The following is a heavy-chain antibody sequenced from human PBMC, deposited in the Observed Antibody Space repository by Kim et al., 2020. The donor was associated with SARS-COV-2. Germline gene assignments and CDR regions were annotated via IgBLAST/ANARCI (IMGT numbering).Heavy chain of an antibody. CDR3: ARVRLDAFDI. V-gene: IGHV3-11*03. Sequence: SQTKYADTVKGRFTISRDNAARSLYLQLNSLRVDDTAVYFCARVRLDAFDIWGQGTVVTVSS. J-gene: IGHJ3*02. CDR2: SQT.